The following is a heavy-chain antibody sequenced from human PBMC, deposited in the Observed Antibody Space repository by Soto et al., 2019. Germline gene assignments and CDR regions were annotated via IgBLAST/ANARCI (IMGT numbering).Heavy chain of an antibody. D-gene: IGHD3-3*01. CDR1: GYSFTSYW. CDR2: IYPGDSDT. Sequence: GESLKISCKGSGYSFTSYWIGWVRQMPGKGLEWMGIIYPGDSDTRYSPSFQGQVTISADKSISTAYLQWSSLKASDTAMYYCARSHMEYYYYYGMDVWGQGTTVPVSS. V-gene: IGHV5-51*01. CDR3: ARSHMEYYYYYGMDV. J-gene: IGHJ6*02.